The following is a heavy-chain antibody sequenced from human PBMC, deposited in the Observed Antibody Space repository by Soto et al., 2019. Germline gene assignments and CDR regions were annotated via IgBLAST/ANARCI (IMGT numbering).Heavy chain of an antibody. CDR1: GFNVRTNF. J-gene: IGHJ6*02. D-gene: IGHD3-3*01. V-gene: IGHV3-53*01. CDR3: ARSAPFGVVTKDYYGMDV. Sequence: PGESLKISCAVSGFNVRTNFVSWVRQAPGKGLEWVSVINSGGTYYADSVKGRFIISRDNSKDTFYLQMDSLSPEDTAVYYCARSAPFGVVTKDYYGMDVWGQGTTVTVSS. CDR2: INSGGT.